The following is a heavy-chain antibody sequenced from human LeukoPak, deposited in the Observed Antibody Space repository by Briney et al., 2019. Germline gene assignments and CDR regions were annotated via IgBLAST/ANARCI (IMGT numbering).Heavy chain of an antibody. V-gene: IGHV1-69*04. CDR1: GGTFSSYA. D-gene: IGHD2-2*01. J-gene: IGHJ6*02. Sequence: SVKVSCKASGGTFSSYAISWVRQAPGQGLEWMGRIIPILGIANYAQKFQGRVTVTADKSTSTAYMELSSLRSEDTAVYYCARDGCSSTSCHNYYYYGMDVWGQGTTVTVSS. CDR2: IIPILGIA. CDR3: ARDGCSSTSCHNYYYYGMDV.